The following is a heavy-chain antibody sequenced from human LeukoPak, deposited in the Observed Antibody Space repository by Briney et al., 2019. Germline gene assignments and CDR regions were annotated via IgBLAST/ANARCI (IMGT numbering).Heavy chain of an antibody. V-gene: IGHV4-4*07. CDR1: ADSISSYF. J-gene: IGHJ4*02. CDR2: IYTSGST. Sequence: SETLSLTCSVSADSISSYFWNWIRQPAGKGLEWIRRIYTSGSTNYNPSFKSRGTMSVDTSKNQFSLRLSSVTAADTAVYYCARDRGDCCFDYWGQGTLVTVSS. CDR3: ARDRGDCCFDY. D-gene: IGHD2-21*02.